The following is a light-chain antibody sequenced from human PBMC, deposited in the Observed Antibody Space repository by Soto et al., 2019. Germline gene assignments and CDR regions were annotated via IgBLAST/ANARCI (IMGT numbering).Light chain of an antibody. J-gene: IGKJ4*01. CDR1: QSVSSN. CDR3: QQRSNWPLT. Sequence: EIVMTQSPATLSVSPGESVTLSCRASQSVSSNLAWYQQKPGQAPRLLIYGASTRATGIPARFSGSGSGTEFTLTISSLQSEDFAVYYCQQRSNWPLTFGGGTKVDIK. CDR2: GAS. V-gene: IGKV3D-15*01.